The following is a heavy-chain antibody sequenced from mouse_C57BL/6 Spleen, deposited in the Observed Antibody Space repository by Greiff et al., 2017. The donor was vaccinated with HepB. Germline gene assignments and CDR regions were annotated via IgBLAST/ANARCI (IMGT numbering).Heavy chain of an antibody. CDR2: IDPSDSYT. V-gene: IGHV1-50*01. Sequence: QVQLQQSGAELVKPGASVKLSCKASGYTFTSYWMQWVKQRPGQGLEWIGEIDPSDSYTNYNQKFKGKATLTVDTSSSTAYMQLSSLTSEDSAVYYCARSHGLAMDYWGQGTSVTVSS. CDR3: ARSHGLAMDY. J-gene: IGHJ4*01. D-gene: IGHD1-1*01. CDR1: GYTFTSYW.